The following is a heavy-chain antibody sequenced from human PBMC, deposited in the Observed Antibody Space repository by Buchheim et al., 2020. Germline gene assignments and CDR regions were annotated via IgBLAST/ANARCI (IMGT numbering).Heavy chain of an antibody. CDR3: ARDIPQYSSSWYWFDP. CDR1: GYTFTGYY. Sequence: QVQLVQSGAEVKKPGASVKVSCKASGYTFTGYYMHWVRQAPGQGLEWMGWINPNSGGTNYAQKFQGRVTMTTDTSTSTAYMELRSLRSDDTAVYYCARDIPQYSSSWYWFDPWGQGTL. V-gene: IGHV1-2*02. J-gene: IGHJ5*02. D-gene: IGHD6-13*01. CDR2: INPNSGGT.